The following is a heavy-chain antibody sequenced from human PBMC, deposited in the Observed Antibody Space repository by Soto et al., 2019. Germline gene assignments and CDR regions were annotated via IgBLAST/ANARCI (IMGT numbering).Heavy chain of an antibody. V-gene: IGHV4-59*08. CDR3: ARRYSTSFDY. Sequence: SETLSLTCTVSGGSISSYYWSWIRQPPGKGLEWIGYIFYSGSTNYNPSLKSRVTISVDTSKNQFSLKLSSVTAADTAVYYCARRYSTSFDYWGQGTLVTVSS. CDR2: IFYSGST. CDR1: GGSISSYY. J-gene: IGHJ4*02. D-gene: IGHD6-13*01.